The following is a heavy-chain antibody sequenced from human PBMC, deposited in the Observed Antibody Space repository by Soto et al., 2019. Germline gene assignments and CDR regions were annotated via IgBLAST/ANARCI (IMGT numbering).Heavy chain of an antibody. CDR1: GGPINSGSYY. Sequence: SETLSLTCTVSGGPINSGSYYWGWIRQPPGKGLEWIAYIFSTGTTSYNPSLKSRVSASVDTSKSQVYLHLNSVTAADTAVYYCARHPQVPYFQQGLDYWGQGTLVTVS. J-gene: IGHJ4*02. CDR3: ARHPQVPYFQQGLDY. CDR2: IFSTGTT. V-gene: IGHV4-61*05. D-gene: IGHD6-13*01.